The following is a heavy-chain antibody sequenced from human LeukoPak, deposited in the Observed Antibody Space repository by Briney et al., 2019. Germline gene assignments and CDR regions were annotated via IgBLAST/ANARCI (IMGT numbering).Heavy chain of an antibody. D-gene: IGHD1-26*01. CDR3: TRDSTTFRFGY. CDR2: IYGGDVT. V-gene: IGHV3-53*01. Sequence: GGSLRLSCAGSGFAVSNNYMSWVRQAPGKGPEWVSFIYGGDVTYYVDSVKGRFTISRDNSKNMLYLQMNSLRVEDTAVYYCTRDSTTFRFGYWGQGTLVTVSS. CDR1: GFAVSNNY. J-gene: IGHJ4*02.